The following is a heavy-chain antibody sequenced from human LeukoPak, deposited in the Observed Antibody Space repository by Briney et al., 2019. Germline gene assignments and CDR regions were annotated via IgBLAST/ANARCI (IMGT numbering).Heavy chain of an antibody. J-gene: IGHJ5*02. Sequence: SETLSLTCAVYGGSFSGYYWSWIRQPPGKGLEWIGEINHSGSTYYNPSLKSRVTISVDTSKNQFSLKLSSVTAADTAVYYCAQDILEQVPKDIVVVPAPIRGFDPWGQGTLVTVSS. CDR1: GGSFSGYY. CDR2: INHSGST. D-gene: IGHD2-2*01. CDR3: AQDILEQVPKDIVVVPAPIRGFDP. V-gene: IGHV4-34*01.